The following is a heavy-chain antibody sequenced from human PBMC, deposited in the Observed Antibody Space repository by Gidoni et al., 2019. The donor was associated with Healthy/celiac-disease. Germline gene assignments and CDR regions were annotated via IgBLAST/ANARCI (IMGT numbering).Heavy chain of an antibody. CDR1: GFTFSGSA. CDR2: IRSKANSYAT. V-gene: IGHV3-73*02. D-gene: IGHD6-19*01. J-gene: IGHJ4*02. Sequence: EVQLVESGGGLVQPGGSLKLSCAASGFTFSGSAMHWVRQASGKGLEWVGRIRSKANSYATAYAASVKGRLTISRDDSKNTTYLQMNSLKTEDTAVYYCTRVAVAGIVRSNWGQGTLVTVSS. CDR3: TRVAVAGIVRSN.